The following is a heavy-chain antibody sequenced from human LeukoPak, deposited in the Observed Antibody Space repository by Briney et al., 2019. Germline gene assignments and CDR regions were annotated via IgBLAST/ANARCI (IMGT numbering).Heavy chain of an antibody. D-gene: IGHD6-13*01. CDR3: ASERLAAAGMPFDS. CDR1: GGSISSYD. CDR2: IYTSGST. J-gene: IGHJ4*02. V-gene: IGHV4-4*07. Sequence: SETLSLTCTVSGGSISSYDWNWIRQPAGKGLEWIGRIYTSGSTNYNPSLKSRVTISLDKSKNQFSLKLSSVTAADTAVYYCASERLAAAGMPFDSWGQGTLVTVPS.